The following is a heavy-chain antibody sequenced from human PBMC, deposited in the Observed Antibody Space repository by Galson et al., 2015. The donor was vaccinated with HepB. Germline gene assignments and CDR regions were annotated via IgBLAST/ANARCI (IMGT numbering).Heavy chain of an antibody. Sequence: SVKVSCKASGYTFTSYYMHWVRQAPGQGLEWMGIINPSGGSTSYAQKFQGRVTMTRDTSTSTVYMELSSLRSEDTAVYYCASNGGGDCSSTSCYGYWGQGTLVTVSS. V-gene: IGHV1-46*03. CDR2: INPSGGST. CDR1: GYTFTSYY. J-gene: IGHJ4*02. D-gene: IGHD2-2*01. CDR3: ASNGGGDCSSTSCYGY.